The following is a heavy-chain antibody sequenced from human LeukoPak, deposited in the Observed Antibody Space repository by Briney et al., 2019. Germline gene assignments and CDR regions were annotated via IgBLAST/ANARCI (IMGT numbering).Heavy chain of an antibody. Sequence: ASVKVSCKASGYTFTNYHINWVRQASGQGLEWMTWINPDTGDKGYARKFRDRVTITTDTSISTAYMELSSLSSEDTAVYFCARTTSMTASGYDYWGQGTLVTVSS. J-gene: IGHJ4*02. CDR3: ARTTSMTASGYDY. CDR2: INPDTGDK. CDR1: GYTFTNYH. D-gene: IGHD2-21*02. V-gene: IGHV1-8*03.